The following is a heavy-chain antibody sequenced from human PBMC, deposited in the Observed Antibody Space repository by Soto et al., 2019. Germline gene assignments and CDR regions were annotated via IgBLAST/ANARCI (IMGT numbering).Heavy chain of an antibody. CDR2: INPGNAKT. Sequence: GASVKVSCKGSRYNFTAYAMHWVRQAPGQGLEWMGWINPGNAKTKYSQIFQTRITIYGDTSATTVYMELSSLTSEDTAMYYRARVRTGVGWDYWGRGTLVTVSS. V-gene: IGHV1-3*01. J-gene: IGHJ4*02. CDR1: RYNFTAYA. D-gene: IGHD1-26*01. CDR3: ARVRTGVGWDY.